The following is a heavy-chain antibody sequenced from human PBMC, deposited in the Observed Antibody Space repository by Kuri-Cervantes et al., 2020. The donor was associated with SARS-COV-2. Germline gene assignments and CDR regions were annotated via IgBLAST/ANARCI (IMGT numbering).Heavy chain of an antibody. J-gene: IGHJ4*02. D-gene: IGHD4-17*01. CDR1: GFTFSSYA. CDR3: ARVWYYGDYGADY. CDR2: ISGSGGST. V-gene: IGHV3-23*01. Sequence: ETLSLTCAASGFTFSSYAMSWVRQAPGKGQEWVSAISGSGGSTYYADSVKGRFTISRDNAKNSLYLQMNSLRAEDTAVYYCARVWYYGDYGADYWGQGTLVTVSS.